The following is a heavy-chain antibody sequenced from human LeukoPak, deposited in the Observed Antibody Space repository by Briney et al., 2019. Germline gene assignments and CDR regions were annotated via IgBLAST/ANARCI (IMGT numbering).Heavy chain of an antibody. CDR3: ARAFTMIVVVIDY. J-gene: IGHJ4*02. V-gene: IGHV4-39*07. Sequence: SETLSLTCTVSGGSISSSSYYWGWIRQPPGKGLEWIGGIYYGGRHYYNPSLKSRVTISVDTSKNQFSLKLSSVTAADTAVYYCARAFTMIVVVIDYWGQGTLVTVSS. D-gene: IGHD3-22*01. CDR1: GGSISSSSYY. CDR2: IYYGGRH.